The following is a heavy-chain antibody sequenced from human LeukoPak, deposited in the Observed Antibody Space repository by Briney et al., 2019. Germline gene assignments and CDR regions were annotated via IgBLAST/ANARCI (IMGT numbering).Heavy chain of an antibody. CDR3: AHIGRSYYRFTWFDP. CDR1: GFSLSTSGVG. D-gene: IGHD1-26*01. J-gene: IGHJ5*02. Sequence: SGPTLVNPTQTLTLTCTFSGFSLSTSGVGVGWIRQPPGKALEWLALIYWNDDKRYSPSLKSRLTITKDTSKNQVVLTMTNTDPVDTATYYCAHIGRSYYRFTWFDPWGQGTLVTVSS. V-gene: IGHV2-5*01. CDR2: IYWNDDK.